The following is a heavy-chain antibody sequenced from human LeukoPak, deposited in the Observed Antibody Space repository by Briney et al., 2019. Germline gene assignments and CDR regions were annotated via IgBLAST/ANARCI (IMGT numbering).Heavy chain of an antibody. D-gene: IGHD5/OR15-5a*01. V-gene: IGHV1-8*03. CDR1: GYTFTSYD. CDR3: ARVGSTAFPFDY. J-gene: IGHJ4*02. CDR2: MNPNSGNT. Sequence: AGVKVSCKASGYTFTSYDINWVRQATGQGLEWMGWMNPNSGNTGYAQKFQGRVTITRNTSISTAYMELSSLRSEDTAVYYCARVGSTAFPFDYWGQGTLVTVSS.